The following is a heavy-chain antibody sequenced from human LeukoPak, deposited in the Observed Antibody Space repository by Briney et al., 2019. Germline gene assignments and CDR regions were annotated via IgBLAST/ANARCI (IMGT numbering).Heavy chain of an antibody. Sequence: ASVKVSCKTSGYNFADYFLHWVQQAPGKGLEWIGRIDPEFGDTKYATRFQGRVTIIADPSTDTAYLDLSGLRSEDTALYYCATGPRNIWDYWGQGTLVTVSS. CDR1: GYNFADYF. J-gene: IGHJ4*02. CDR3: ATGPRNIWDY. D-gene: IGHD1-14*01. V-gene: IGHV1-69-2*01. CDR2: IDPEFGDT.